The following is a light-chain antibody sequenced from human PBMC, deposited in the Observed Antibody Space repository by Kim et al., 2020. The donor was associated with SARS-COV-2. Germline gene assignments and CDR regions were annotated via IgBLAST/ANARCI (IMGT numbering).Light chain of an antibody. Sequence: LPPGERATLSCRASQGISSDLAWYQQIPGQAPRLLIWDASNRATGTPARFSGSGSGTDFTLTITSLEREDFAVYYCLQRHDWPLTFGGGTKVDIK. V-gene: IGKV3-11*01. J-gene: IGKJ4*01. CDR1: QGISSD. CDR3: LQRHDWPLT. CDR2: DAS.